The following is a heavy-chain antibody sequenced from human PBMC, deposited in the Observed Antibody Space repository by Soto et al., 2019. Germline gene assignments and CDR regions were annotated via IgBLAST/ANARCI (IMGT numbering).Heavy chain of an antibody. J-gene: IGHJ4*02. D-gene: IGHD6-13*01. CDR3: ARVIAAAGTPFDY. CDR1: GGSISSGGYY. Sequence: QVQLQESGPGLVKPSQTLSLTCTVSGGSISSGGYYWSWIRQHPGKGLEWIGYIYYSGSTYYNPSPKSRGTISVDTSKNQFPLKLSSVTAADTAVYYCARVIAAAGTPFDYWGQGTLVTVSS. V-gene: IGHV4-31*03. CDR2: IYYSGST.